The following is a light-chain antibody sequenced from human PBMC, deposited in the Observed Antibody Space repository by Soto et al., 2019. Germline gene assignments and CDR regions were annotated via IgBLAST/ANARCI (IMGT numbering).Light chain of an antibody. CDR3: CSYAGSYTYV. J-gene: IGLJ1*01. Sequence: QSALTQPRSVSGSPGQSVTISCTGTSSDVGGYNYVSWYQHHPGKAPKLMIYDVTKRPSGVRDRFSASKSGNTAPLTISGLQAEDEADYYCCSYAGSYTYVFGTGTKVTVL. CDR2: DVT. V-gene: IGLV2-11*01. CDR1: SSDVGGYNY.